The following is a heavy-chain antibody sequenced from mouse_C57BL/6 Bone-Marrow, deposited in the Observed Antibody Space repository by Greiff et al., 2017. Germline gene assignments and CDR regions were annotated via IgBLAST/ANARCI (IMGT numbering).Heavy chain of an antibody. CDR3: AGSGTAQATYAMDY. J-gene: IGHJ4*01. Sequence: VQLQQPGAELVKPGASVKLSCKASGYTFTSYWMHWVKQRPGRGLEWIGRIDPNSGGTKYNEKFKSKATLTVDKPSSTAYMQLSSLTSEDSAVYYYAGSGTAQATYAMDYWGQGTSVTVSS. CDR2: IDPNSGGT. D-gene: IGHD3-2*02. CDR1: GYTFTSYW. V-gene: IGHV1-72*01.